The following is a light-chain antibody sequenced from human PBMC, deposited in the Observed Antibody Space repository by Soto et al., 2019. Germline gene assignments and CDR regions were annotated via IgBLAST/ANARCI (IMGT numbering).Light chain of an antibody. CDR3: QQYDNLPPSLT. V-gene: IGKV1-33*01. CDR1: QDISNY. J-gene: IGKJ4*01. Sequence: DIQMTQSPSSLSASVGDRVTITCQASQDISNYLNWYQQKPGKAPKLLIYDASNLETGVPSRFSGSGSGTDFTFTISSLQPEXXXXYYCQQYDNLPPSLTFGGGTKVEIK. CDR2: DAS.